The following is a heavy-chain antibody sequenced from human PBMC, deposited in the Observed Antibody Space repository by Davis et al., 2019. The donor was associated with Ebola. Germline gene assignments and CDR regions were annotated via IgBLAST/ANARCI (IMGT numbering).Heavy chain of an antibody. CDR2: ISSSSSYI. D-gene: IGHD6-6*01. Sequence: GESLKISCAASGFTFSSYSMNWVRQAPGKGLEWVSSISSSSSYIYYADSVKGRFTISRDNAKNSLYLQMNILRAEDTAVYYCARGNPIAARPRFDYWGQGTLVTVSS. CDR1: GFTFSSYS. V-gene: IGHV3-21*01. J-gene: IGHJ4*02. CDR3: ARGNPIAARPRFDY.